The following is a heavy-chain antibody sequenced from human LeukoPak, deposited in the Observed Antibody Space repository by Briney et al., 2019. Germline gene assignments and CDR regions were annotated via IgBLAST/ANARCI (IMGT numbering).Heavy chain of an antibody. V-gene: IGHV4-31*03. CDR3: AGSSGASFFDY. CDR1: GGSISSGGYY. CDR2: IYYSGNT. J-gene: IGHJ4*02. D-gene: IGHD2-15*01. Sequence: SETLSLTCTVSGGSISSGGYYWSWIRQHPGKGLEWIGYIYYSGNTYYNPSLKSRVTISVDTSKNQFSLKLSSVTAADTAVYYYAGSSGASFFDYWGQGTLVTVSS.